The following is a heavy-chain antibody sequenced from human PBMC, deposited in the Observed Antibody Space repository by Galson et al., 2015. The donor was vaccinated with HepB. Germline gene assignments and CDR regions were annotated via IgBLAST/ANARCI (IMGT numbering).Heavy chain of an antibody. D-gene: IGHD2/OR15-2a*01. V-gene: IGHV3-30*03. CDR3: VRILSTNAFDI. Sequence: SLRLSCAASGFTFSSYGMHWVRQVPGKGLEWVAVVSYDGSSKNYADSVKGRFTISRDNSKNTLYVQMNTLRAEDTAVYFCVRILSTNAFDIWGQGTMVTVSS. CDR1: GFTFSSYG. CDR2: VSYDGSSK. J-gene: IGHJ3*02.